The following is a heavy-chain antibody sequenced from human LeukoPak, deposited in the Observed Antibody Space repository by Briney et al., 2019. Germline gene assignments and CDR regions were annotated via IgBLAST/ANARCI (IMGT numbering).Heavy chain of an antibody. D-gene: IGHD3-22*01. Sequence: SETLSLTXTVSGGSISSSSYYWGWIRQPPGKGLEWIGSIYYSGSTYYNPSLKSRVTISVDTSNNQFSLTLRSVTAADTAVYYCARRRYYDGSGYLEWGQGTLLSVSS. CDR3: ARRRYYDGSGYLE. J-gene: IGHJ1*01. CDR1: GGSISSSSYY. V-gene: IGHV4-39*01. CDR2: IYYSGST.